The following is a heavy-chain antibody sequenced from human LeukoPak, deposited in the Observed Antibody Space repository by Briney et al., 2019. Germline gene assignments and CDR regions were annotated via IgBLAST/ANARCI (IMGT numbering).Heavy chain of an antibody. CDR1: GFTFSSYA. D-gene: IGHD3-10*01. CDR2: ISGSGGST. J-gene: IGHJ4*02. CDR3: AKDTALLWFGELSWAFDY. Sequence: GGSLRLSCAASGFTFSSYAKSWVRQAPGKGLEWVSAISGSGGSTYYADSVKGRFTISRDNSKNTLYLQMNSLRAEDTAVYYCAKDTALLWFGELSWAFDYWGQGTLVTVSS. V-gene: IGHV3-23*01.